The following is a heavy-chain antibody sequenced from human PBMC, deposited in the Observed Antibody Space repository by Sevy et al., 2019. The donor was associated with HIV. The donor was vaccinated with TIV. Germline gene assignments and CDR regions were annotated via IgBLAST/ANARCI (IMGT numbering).Heavy chain of an antibody. J-gene: IGHJ3*02. CDR2: IRYDGSNE. CDR3: AKDRKVLLVVYAIPFDVFDI. D-gene: IGHD2-8*02. Sequence: GGSLRLSCAASGFTFSNHGMHWVRQAPGKGLEWVAFIRYDGSNEYYGDSVKGRFTISRDNSKDTLDLQMNSLRPEDTAVYFCAKDRKVLLVVYAIPFDVFDIWGHGTMVTVSS. V-gene: IGHV3-30*02. CDR1: GFTFSNHG.